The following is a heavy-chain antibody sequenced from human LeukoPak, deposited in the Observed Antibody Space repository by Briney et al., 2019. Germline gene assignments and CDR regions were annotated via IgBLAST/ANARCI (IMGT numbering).Heavy chain of an antibody. Sequence: PSETLSLTCTVSGASVSRGGYYWSWLRQHPGKGLEWIGFTSYGGGAYYNPSLMSRITMSVDPSQNQFSLKMRDVTAADTAVYFCATAEWENFYFDSWGQGALVAVTS. V-gene: IGHV4-31*03. CDR2: TSYGGGA. CDR3: ATAEWENFYFDS. J-gene: IGHJ4*02. D-gene: IGHD1-26*01. CDR1: GASVSRGGYY.